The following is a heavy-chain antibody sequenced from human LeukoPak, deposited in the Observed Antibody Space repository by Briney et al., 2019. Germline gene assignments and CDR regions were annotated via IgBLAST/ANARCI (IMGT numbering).Heavy chain of an antibody. J-gene: IGHJ4*02. Sequence: ASVKVSCKASGYTFTSYYIHWVRQAPGQGLEWMGIINPSSDSTTYAQKFQGRVTMTRDTSTTTVYMDLSSLRSEDTALYYCARESYTRKDFDHWGQGTLVTVSS. V-gene: IGHV1-46*01. CDR2: INPSSDST. CDR1: GYTFTSYY. D-gene: IGHD2-2*02. CDR3: ARESYTRKDFDH.